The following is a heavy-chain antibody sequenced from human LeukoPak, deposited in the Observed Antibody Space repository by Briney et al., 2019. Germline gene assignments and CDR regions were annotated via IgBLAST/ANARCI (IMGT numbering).Heavy chain of an antibody. D-gene: IGHD3-10*01. V-gene: IGHV4-61*05. CDR2: IYYSGNT. CDR1: GGSISSSSYY. CDR3: ARTGTRGNWFDP. Sequence: SETLSLTCTVSGGSISSSSYYWGWIRQPPGKGLEWIGYIYYSGNTNYNPSLKSRVTISVDTSNNQFSLKLSSVTAADTAVYYCARTGTRGNWFDPWGQGTLVTVSS. J-gene: IGHJ5*02.